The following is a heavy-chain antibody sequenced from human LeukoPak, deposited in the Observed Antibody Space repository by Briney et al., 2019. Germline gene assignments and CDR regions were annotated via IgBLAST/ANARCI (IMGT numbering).Heavy chain of an antibody. D-gene: IGHD2-2*01. Sequence: ASVKVSCKASGYTFTSYDINWVRQAPGQGLEWMGGIIPIFGTANYAQKFQGGVTITADESTSTAYMELSSLRSEDTAVYYCARGACSTSCPWFDPWGQGTLVTVSS. J-gene: IGHJ5*02. V-gene: IGHV1-69*13. CDR2: IIPIFGTA. CDR3: ARGACSTSCPWFDP. CDR1: GYTFTSYD.